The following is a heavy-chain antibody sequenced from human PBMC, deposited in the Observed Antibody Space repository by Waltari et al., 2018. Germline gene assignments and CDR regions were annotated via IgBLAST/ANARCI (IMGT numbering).Heavy chain of an antibody. CDR1: GFTFSSYW. V-gene: IGHV3-74*01. Sequence: EVQLVESGGGLVQPGGSLRLSCAASGFTFSSYWMHLVRQAPGKGLVGVSRINSEGSSTSYADSVKGRFTISRDNAKNTLYLQMNSLRAEDTAVYYCARDAGRPRGFDYWGQGTLVTVSS. CDR2: INSEGSST. D-gene: IGHD3-10*01. J-gene: IGHJ4*02. CDR3: ARDAGRPRGFDY.